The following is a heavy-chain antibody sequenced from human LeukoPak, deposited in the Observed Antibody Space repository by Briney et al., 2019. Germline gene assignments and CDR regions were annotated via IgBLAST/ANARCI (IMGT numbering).Heavy chain of an antibody. J-gene: IGHJ4*02. CDR2: LSYSGST. CDR1: GGSISSSNSY. CDR3: ARHIQGANVCDY. D-gene: IGHD2-21*01. V-gene: IGHV4-39*01. Sequence: PSETLSLTCTVSGGSISSSNSYWGWIRQPPGKGLEWVGTLSYSGSTYYNPSLKSRITISVDTSKSQFSLRLSSVTAADTALYYCARHIQGANVCDYWGQGALVTVSS.